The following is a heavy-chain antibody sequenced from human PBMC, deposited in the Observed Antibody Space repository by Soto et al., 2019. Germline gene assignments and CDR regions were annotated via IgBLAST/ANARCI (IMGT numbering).Heavy chain of an antibody. CDR1: CCSIISSSYY. CDR2: IYYSGST. CDR3: ARGGGHVGTMVRDSNYYYGMDV. J-gene: IGHJ6*02. Sequence: SETLSLTFTFPCCSIISSSYYWGWIRQPPGKGLEWIGSIYYSGSTYYNPSLKSRVTISVDTSKNQFSLKLSSVTAADTAVYYCARGGGHVGTMVRDSNYYYGMDVWGQGTTVT. V-gene: IGHV4-39*01. D-gene: IGHD3-10*01.